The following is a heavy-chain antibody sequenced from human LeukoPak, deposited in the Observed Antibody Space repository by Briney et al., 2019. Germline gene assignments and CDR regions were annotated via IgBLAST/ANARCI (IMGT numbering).Heavy chain of an antibody. CDR3: ARSYSNPLYYYYYYMDV. J-gene: IGHJ6*03. CDR2: IIPIFGTA. D-gene: IGHD4-11*01. Sequence: SVKVSCKASGGTFSSYAISWVRQAPGQGLEWMGGIIPIFGTANYAQKFQGRVTITADESTSTAYMELSSLRSEDTAVYYCARSYSNPLYYYYYYMDVWGKGTTVTVSS. CDR1: GGTFSSYA. V-gene: IGHV1-69*01.